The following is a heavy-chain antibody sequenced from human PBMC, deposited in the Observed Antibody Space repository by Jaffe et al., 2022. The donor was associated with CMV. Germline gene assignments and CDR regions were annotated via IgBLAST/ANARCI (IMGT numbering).Heavy chain of an antibody. CDR2: INHSGST. CDR1: GGSFSGYY. CDR3: ARLLRPAGCSGGSCYRWYFDY. J-gene: IGHJ4*02. D-gene: IGHD2-15*01. Sequence: QVQLQQWGAGLLKPSETLSLTCAVYGGSFSGYYWSWIRQPPGKGLEWIGEINHSGSTNYNPSLKSRVTISVDTSKNQFSLKLSSVTAADTAVYYCARLLRPAGCSGGSCYRWYFDYWGQGTLVTVSS. V-gene: IGHV4-34*01.